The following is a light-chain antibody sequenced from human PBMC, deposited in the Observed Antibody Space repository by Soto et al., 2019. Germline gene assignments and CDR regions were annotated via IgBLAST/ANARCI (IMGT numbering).Light chain of an antibody. Sequence: EIVLTQSPGTRSLSPGERATLSCRASQSVSSSYLAWYQEKPGQAPRLLIYGASSRATVIPDRFSGSGSGTDFTLTISRLEPEDFAVYYCQQYGSSRTFGQGTKVEIK. CDR2: GAS. V-gene: IGKV3-20*01. J-gene: IGKJ1*01. CDR1: QSVSSSY. CDR3: QQYGSSRT.